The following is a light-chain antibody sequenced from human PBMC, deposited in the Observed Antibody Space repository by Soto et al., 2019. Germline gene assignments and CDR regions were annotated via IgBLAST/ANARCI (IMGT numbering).Light chain of an antibody. CDR3: QQYDTSPLT. CDR2: GAS. Sequence: EIALTQSPGTLSLSPGERATLSCRASQSVSSSFLAWYQQKPGQAPRLLILGASSRATGIPDRCSGSGSGTDFTLTISRLEPEDFAVYYCQQYDTSPLTFGPGTRVD. V-gene: IGKV3-20*01. CDR1: QSVSSSF. J-gene: IGKJ3*01.